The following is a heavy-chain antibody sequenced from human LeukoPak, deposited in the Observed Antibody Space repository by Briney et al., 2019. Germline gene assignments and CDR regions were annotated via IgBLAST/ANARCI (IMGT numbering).Heavy chain of an antibody. CDR3: ARVYYDILTGYSYFDY. J-gene: IGHJ4*02. Sequence: GASVKVSCKASGYTFTSYGISWVRQAPGQGLEWMGWISAYNGNTNYAQKLQGRVTMTTDTSTSTAYMELRSLRSDDTAVYYCARVYYDILTGYSYFDYWGQGTLVTVSP. V-gene: IGHV1-18*01. D-gene: IGHD3-9*01. CDR1: GYTFTSYG. CDR2: ISAYNGNT.